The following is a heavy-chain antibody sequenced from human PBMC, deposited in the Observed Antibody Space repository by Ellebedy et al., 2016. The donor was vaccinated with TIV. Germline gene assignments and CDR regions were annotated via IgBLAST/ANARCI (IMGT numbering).Heavy chain of an antibody. D-gene: IGHD3-10*01. Sequence: MPSETLSLTCAISGDSVSSNSAAWNWIRQSPSRGLEWLGRTYYRSKWYNDYAVSVKSRITINPDTSKNQFSLQLNSVTPEDTAVYYCARGQKDLLWFGELHRGWFDPWGQGTLVTVSS. J-gene: IGHJ5*02. CDR3: ARGQKDLLWFGELHRGWFDP. V-gene: IGHV6-1*01. CDR1: GDSVSSNSAA. CDR2: TYYRSKWYN.